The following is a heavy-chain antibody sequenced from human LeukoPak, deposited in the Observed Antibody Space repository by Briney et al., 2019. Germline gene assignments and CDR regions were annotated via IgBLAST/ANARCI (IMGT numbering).Heavy chain of an antibody. D-gene: IGHD3-10*01. CDR1: GGSVSSGSYY. V-gene: IGHV4-61*01. J-gene: IGHJ6*02. CDR3: ARDRVVREVIITDPSTYYYYGMDV. CDR2: IYYSRST. Sequence: PSETLSLTCTVSGGSVSSGSYYWSWMRQPPGQGLEWIVYIYYSRSTNYNPSLKSRVTISVDTYKNQFSLKLSSVTAADTAVYYCARDRVVREVIITDPSTYYYYGMDVWGQGTTVTVSS.